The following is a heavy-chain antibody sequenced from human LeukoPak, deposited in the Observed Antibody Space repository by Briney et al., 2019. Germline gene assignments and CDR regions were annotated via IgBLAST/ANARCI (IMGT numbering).Heavy chain of an antibody. V-gene: IGHV3-23*01. CDR3: ANFIAASATGFQH. CDR2: IRGSGGT. Sequence: GGSLRLSCAASGITLSNYDMTWVRQAPGKGLEWVSDIRGSGGTYYADSVKGRFTLSRDNAKNTLYLQMGSLRAEDTAVYYCANFIAASATGFQHWGQGALVTVSS. CDR1: GITLSNYD. D-gene: IGHD6-6*01. J-gene: IGHJ1*01.